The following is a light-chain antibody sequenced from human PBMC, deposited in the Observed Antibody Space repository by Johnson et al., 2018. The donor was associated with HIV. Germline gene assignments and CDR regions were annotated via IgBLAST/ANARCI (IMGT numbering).Light chain of an antibody. CDR1: SSNIGNNY. J-gene: IGLJ1*01. Sequence: QSVLTQPPSVSAAPGQKVTISCSGSSSNIGNNYVSWYQQLPGTAPKLLIYDNNKRPSGIPDRFSGSKSGTSATLGITGLQTGDEAVYYCGTWDTSLSFCCGFGTGTKVTGL. V-gene: IGLV1-51*01. CDR3: GTWDTSLSFCCG. CDR2: DNN.